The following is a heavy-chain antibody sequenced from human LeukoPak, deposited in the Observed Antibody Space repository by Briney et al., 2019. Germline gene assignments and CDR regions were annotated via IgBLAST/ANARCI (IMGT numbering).Heavy chain of an antibody. CDR1: GGSISSSSYY. J-gene: IGHJ5*02. CDR2: IYYSGST. D-gene: IGHD2-15*01. V-gene: IGHV4-39*01. Sequence: SETLSLTCTVSGGSISSSSYYWGWIRQPPGKGLESIGSIYYSGSTYYNPSLKSRVTISVDTSKNQFSLKLSSVTAADTAVYYCARKRYCSGGSCYNNWFDPWGQGTLVTVSS. CDR3: ARKRYCSGGSCYNNWFDP.